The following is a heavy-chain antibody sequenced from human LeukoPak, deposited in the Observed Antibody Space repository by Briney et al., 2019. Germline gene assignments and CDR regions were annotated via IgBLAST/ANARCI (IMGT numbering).Heavy chain of an antibody. V-gene: IGHV3-9*01. CDR3: AKDINLVATIVSGYFAFDY. Sequence: PGGSLRLSCAASGFTFDDYAMHWVRQAPGKGLEWVSGISWNSGSIGYADSVKGRFTISRDNAKNSLYLQMNSLRAEDTALYYCAKDINLVATIVSGYFAFDYWGQGTLVTVSS. CDR2: ISWNSGSI. CDR1: GFTFDDYA. J-gene: IGHJ4*02. D-gene: IGHD5-12*01.